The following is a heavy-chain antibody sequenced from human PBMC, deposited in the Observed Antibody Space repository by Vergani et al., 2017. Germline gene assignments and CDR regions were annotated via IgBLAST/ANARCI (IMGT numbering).Heavy chain of an antibody. CDR1: GFSLTTGGAG. J-gene: IGHJ3*01. D-gene: IGHD1-26*01. CDR3: VHILGYIAWDGAFDV. V-gene: IGHV2-5*01. CDR2: VYWNDYE. Sequence: QITLRESGPTLVKPPQTLTLTCTFSGFSLTTGGAGVGWIRQPPGRALVWLGVVYWNDYERYSPSLKSRVTITNDTSKNEVILTMATMDPVDTATYYCVHILGYIAWDGAFDVLGPGTMVTVSS.